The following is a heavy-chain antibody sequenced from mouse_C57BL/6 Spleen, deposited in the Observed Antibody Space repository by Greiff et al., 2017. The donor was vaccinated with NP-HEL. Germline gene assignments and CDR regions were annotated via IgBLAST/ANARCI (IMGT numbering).Heavy chain of an antibody. J-gene: IGHJ2*01. V-gene: IGHV1-26*01. CDR3: ARTGTFDY. Sequence: EVQLQQSGPELVKPGASVKISCKASGYTFTDYYMNWVKQSHGKSLEWIGDINPNNGGTSYNQKFKGKATLTVDKSSSTAYMELRSLTSEDSAVYYCARTGTFDYWGQGTTLTVSS. D-gene: IGHD4-1*01. CDR1: GYTFTDYY. CDR2: INPNNGGT.